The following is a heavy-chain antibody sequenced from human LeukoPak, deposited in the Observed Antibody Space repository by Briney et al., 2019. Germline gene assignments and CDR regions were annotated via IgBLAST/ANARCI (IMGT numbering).Heavy chain of an antibody. V-gene: IGHV3-23*01. CDR1: GFTFSSYA. D-gene: IGHD3-22*01. CDR3: ARLLYYDSSGYLDY. CDR2: ISGSGGST. J-gene: IGHJ4*02. Sequence: PGGSLRLSCAASGFTFSSYAMSWVRQAPGKGLEWVSAISGSGGSTYYADSVKGRFTISRDNSKNTLYLQMNSLRAEDTAVYYCARLLYYDSSGYLDYWGQGTLVTVSS.